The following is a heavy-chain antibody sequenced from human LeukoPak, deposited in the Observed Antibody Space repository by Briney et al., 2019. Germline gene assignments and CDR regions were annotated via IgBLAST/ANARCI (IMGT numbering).Heavy chain of an antibody. CDR1: GFAFSSFG. V-gene: IGHV3-30*02. CDR2: IGYTGTDT. Sequence: TGGSLRLSCAASGFAFSSFGMHWVRQAPGEGLEWVAYIGYTGTDTYYADSVKGRFTISRDNSKNTVHLQVNSLRAADTALYSCARDLTERKYYIAYWGQGTLVTASS. CDR3: ARDLTERKYYIAY. J-gene: IGHJ4*02. D-gene: IGHD2-8*02.